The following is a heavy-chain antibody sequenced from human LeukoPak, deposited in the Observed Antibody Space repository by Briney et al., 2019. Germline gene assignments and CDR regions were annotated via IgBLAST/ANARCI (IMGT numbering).Heavy chain of an antibody. CDR3: ARDKIVGATHFDY. D-gene: IGHD1-26*01. J-gene: IGHJ4*02. CDR2: IKQDGSEK. CDR1: GFTFTNYW. Sequence: GGSLRLSCAASGFTFTNYWMSWVRQAPGKGLELVANIKQDGSEKYYVDSVKGRFTISRDTAKNSLYLQMNSLRAEDTAVYYCARDKIVGATHFDYWGQGTLVTVSS. V-gene: IGHV3-7*01.